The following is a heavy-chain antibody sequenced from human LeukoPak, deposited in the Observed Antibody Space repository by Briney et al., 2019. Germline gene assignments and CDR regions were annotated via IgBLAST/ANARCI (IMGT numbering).Heavy chain of an antibody. Sequence: PGGSLDLSCAASGFTFSSHSMNWVGRAPGRGLEGVSSISSTSYIYYADSVKGRFTISRDNSSNSLYLQMNSLRAEDTAVYYCARVSGSRGCFDYWSQGTLVTVSS. D-gene: IGHD2-15*01. V-gene: IGHV3-21*06. CDR1: GFTFSSHS. CDR3: ARVSGSRGCFDY. J-gene: IGHJ4*02. CDR2: ISSTSYI.